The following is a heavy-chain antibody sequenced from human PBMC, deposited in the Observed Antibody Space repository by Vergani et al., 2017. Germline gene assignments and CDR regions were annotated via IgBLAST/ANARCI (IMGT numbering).Heavy chain of an antibody. Sequence: QVQLVESGGGVVQPGRSLRLSCAASGFTFNQYGMLWVRQAPGKGLEWVAVTWYDGNNKQYADSVKGRFTISRDNSKSTMYLQMNSLRDEDTGVYYCARDLQLLYNRFDPWGQGTLVTVSS. CDR3: ARDLQLLYNRFDP. J-gene: IGHJ5*02. CDR1: GFTFNQYG. V-gene: IGHV3-33*01. CDR2: TWYDGNNK. D-gene: IGHD1-14*01.